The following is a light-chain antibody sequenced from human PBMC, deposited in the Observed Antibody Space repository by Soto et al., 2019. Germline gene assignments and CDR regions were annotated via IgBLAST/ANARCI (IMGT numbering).Light chain of an antibody. Sequence: SYYLTQPPSVSVAPGQTASISCCGDNIGSKSVNWFQQRPGQAPVVVVYDGTDRPTGIPERFSGSNSGNTATLTISRVEAGDEADYYCQVWDGRSFQGVFGPGTKVTVL. CDR1: NIGSKS. J-gene: IGLJ1*01. V-gene: IGLV3-21*02. CDR2: DGT. CDR3: QVWDGRSFQGV.